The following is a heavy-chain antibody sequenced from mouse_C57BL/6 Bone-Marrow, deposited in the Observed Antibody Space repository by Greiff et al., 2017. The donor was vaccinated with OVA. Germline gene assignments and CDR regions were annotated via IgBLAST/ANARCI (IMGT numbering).Heavy chain of an antibody. CDR3: KPYYGSSISPYWYFDV. D-gene: IGHD1-1*01. CDR2: IDPEDGDT. V-gene: IGHV14-1*01. CDR1: GFNIKDYY. J-gene: IGHJ1*03. Sequence: VQLQQSGAELVRPGASVKLSCTASGFNIKDYYMHWVKQRPEQGLEWIGRIDPEDGDTEYAPKFKGKATMTADTSSNTAYLQLSSLTSEDTAVYYCKPYYGSSISPYWYFDVWGTGTTVTVSS.